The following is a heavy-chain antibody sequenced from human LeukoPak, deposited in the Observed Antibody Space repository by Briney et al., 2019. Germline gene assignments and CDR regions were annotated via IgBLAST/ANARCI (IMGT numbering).Heavy chain of an antibody. D-gene: IGHD3-22*01. CDR2: ISSSSSHI. CDR3: ARDQYYSDNSGYPSDI. Sequence: GGSLRLSCAASGFTFSVYNMHWVRQAPGKGLEWVSFISSSSSHIYYADSVRGRFTISRDNAENSLYLQMNSLRAEDTAMYYCARDQYYSDNSGYPSDIWGQGTMVTVSS. V-gene: IGHV3-21*04. J-gene: IGHJ3*02. CDR1: GFTFSVYN.